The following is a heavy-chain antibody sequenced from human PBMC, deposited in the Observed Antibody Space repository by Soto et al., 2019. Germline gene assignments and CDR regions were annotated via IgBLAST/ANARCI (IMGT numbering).Heavy chain of an antibody. CDR1: GFTFSSYA. V-gene: IGHV3-23*01. J-gene: IGHJ3*02. CDR2: VSGGGDGT. Sequence: EVQLLESGGGLVQPGGCLRLSCAASGFTFSSYAMRWVRQAPGQGLEWVSTVSGGGDGTYYADSVKGRFTISRDNSRNTVYRQMNSLRAEDTAVYYCAKKGLGSLTTSCSAGYCHYAFDISGQGTMVTFSS. D-gene: IGHD2-15*01. CDR3: AKKGLGSLTTSCSAGYCHYAFDI.